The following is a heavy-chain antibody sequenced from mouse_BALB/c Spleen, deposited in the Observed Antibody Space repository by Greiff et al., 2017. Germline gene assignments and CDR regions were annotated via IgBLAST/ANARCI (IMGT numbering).Heavy chain of an antibody. J-gene: IGHJ2*01. Sequence: EVQLVESGGGLVQPGGSRKLSCAASGFTFSSFGMHWVRQAPEKGLEWVAYISSGSSTIYYADTVKGRFTISRDNPKNTLFLQRTSLRSEDTAMYYCARGRITTRFFDYWGQGTTLTVSS. V-gene: IGHV5-17*02. D-gene: IGHD2-4*01. CDR3: ARGRITTRFFDY. CDR1: GFTFSSFG. CDR2: ISSGSSTI.